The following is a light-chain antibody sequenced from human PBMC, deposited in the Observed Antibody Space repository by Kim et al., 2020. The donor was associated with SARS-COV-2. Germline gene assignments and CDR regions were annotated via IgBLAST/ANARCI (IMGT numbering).Light chain of an antibody. CDR3: SSYAGTNNVI. V-gene: IGLV2-8*01. CDR2: DVS. CDR1: SSDIGTYHH. Sequence: GQSVAISCTGTSSDIGTYHHVSWYQQHPGKAPKLFIYDVSKRPSWLPDLFSAFKSGNTASLTVSGLQAEDEADYYCSSYAGTNNVIFGGGTQLTVL. J-gene: IGLJ2*01.